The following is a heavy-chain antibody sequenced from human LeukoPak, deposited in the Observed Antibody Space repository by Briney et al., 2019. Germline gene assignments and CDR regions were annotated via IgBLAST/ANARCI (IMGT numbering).Heavy chain of an antibody. J-gene: IGHJ4*02. CDR1: GFTFSDHY. V-gene: IGHV3-72*01. Sequence: GGSLRLSCAASGFTFSDHYMDWVRQAPGKGLEWVGRTRNKASGYTTDYAASVKGRFTISRDDSKNSLYLQMNSLKTEDTAVYYCARVGSDYYYGVFDYWGQGTLVTVTS. D-gene: IGHD3-22*01. CDR2: TRNKASGYTT. CDR3: ARVGSDYYYGVFDY.